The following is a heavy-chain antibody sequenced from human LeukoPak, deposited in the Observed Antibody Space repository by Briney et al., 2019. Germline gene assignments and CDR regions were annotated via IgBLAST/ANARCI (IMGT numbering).Heavy chain of an antibody. D-gene: IGHD5-12*01. CDR1: GFAFSYYA. Sequence: PGGSLRLSCAASGFAFSYYAMSWVRQAPGKGLEWVSGISGSGNTHYTDSVKGRFTISRDNSKSTLDLQMNSLRVEDTALYYWAKDIYSAYDLARAFDFWGQGTLVTVST. CDR3: AKDIYSAYDLARAFDF. J-gene: IGHJ4*01. V-gene: IGHV3-23*01. CDR2: ISGSGNT.